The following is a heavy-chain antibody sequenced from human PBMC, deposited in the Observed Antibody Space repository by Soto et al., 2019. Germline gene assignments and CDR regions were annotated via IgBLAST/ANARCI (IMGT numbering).Heavy chain of an antibody. CDR2: IVGSGGT. CDR1: GFTFSSYA. J-gene: IGHJ4*02. CDR3: AKGHGWSYYWAS. D-gene: IGHD2-15*01. V-gene: IGHV3-23*01. Sequence: EVQLLESGGGLVQPGGSLRLSCAASGFTFSSYAMSWVRLAPGKGLEWVSSIVGSGGTYYADSVKGRFNISRDNSKNMLYLHLKSLRAYDTAMYYCAKGHGWSYYWASLGQGTLVTVSS.